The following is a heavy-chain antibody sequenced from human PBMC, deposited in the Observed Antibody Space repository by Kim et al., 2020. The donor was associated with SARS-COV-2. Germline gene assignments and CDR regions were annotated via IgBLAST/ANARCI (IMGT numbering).Heavy chain of an antibody. Sequence: ASVKVSCKAAGYTFTDSDVNWVRQATGQGLEWMGWMNPCSGNTEYAQKFQGRVTLTRDTSITTAYMELRSLRSDDTAVYYCARSGRSGDLGWFVRWGEGT. CDR1: GYTFTDSD. CDR3: ARSGRSGDLGWFVR. CDR2: MNPCSGNT. V-gene: IGHV1-8*02. J-gene: IGHJ5*02. D-gene: IGHD7-27*01.